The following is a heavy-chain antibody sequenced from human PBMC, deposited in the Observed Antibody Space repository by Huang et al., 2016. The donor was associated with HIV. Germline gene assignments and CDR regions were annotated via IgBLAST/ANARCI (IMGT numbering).Heavy chain of an antibody. CDR2: IAYDAKTK. V-gene: IGHV3-30*18. J-gene: IGHJ4*02. D-gene: IGHD6-13*01. Sequence: QVQLVESGGGVVQPGRSLRISCAASGFAFSSYGMHWVRQARGKGLVWVGVIAYDAKTKYYADSVKGRFSISRDNSKTTVYLQLNSLRLEDTAVYYCAKGGSAAAVLDFWGQGTLVTVSS. CDR3: AKGGSAAAVLDF. CDR1: GFAFSSYG.